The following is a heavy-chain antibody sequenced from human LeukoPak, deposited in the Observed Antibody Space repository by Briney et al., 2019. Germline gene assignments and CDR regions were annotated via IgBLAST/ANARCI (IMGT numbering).Heavy chain of an antibody. J-gene: IGHJ6*03. CDR2: IYYSGSI. Sequence: PSETLSLTCTVSGGSISSGGYYWSWIRQHPGKGLEWIGYIYYSGSIYYNPSLKSRVTISVDTSKNQFSLKLSSVTAADTAVYYCARVSRDGYNDYYYMDVWGKGTTVTVSS. D-gene: IGHD5-24*01. CDR3: ARVSRDGYNDYYYMDV. CDR1: GGSISSGGYY. V-gene: IGHV4-31*03.